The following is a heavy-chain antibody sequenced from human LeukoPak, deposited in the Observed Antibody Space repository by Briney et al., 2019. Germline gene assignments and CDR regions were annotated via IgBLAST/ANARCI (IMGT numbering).Heavy chain of an antibody. J-gene: IGHJ4*02. V-gene: IGHV3-7*01. CDR2: IKQDGSEK. CDR3: ARNEPTGVGRYGSGSYFGY. D-gene: IGHD3-10*01. Sequence: GGSLRLSCAASGFTFSSYWMSWVRQAPGKGLEWVANIKQDGSEKYYVDSVKGRFTISRDNAKNSLYLQMNSLRAEDTAVYYCARNEPTGVGRYGSGSYFGYWGQGTLVTVSS. CDR1: GFTFSSYW.